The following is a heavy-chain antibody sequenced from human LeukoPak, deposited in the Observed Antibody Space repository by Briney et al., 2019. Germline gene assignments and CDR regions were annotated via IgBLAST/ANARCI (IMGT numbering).Heavy chain of an antibody. CDR3: ARGGYYDSSGYYYPESRYPGADY. V-gene: IGHV4-34*01. CDR2: INHSGST. D-gene: IGHD3-22*01. CDR1: GGSFSGYY. J-gene: IGHJ4*02. Sequence: SETLSLTCAVYGGSFSGYYWSWIRQPPGKGLEWIGEINHSGSTNHNPSLKSRVTISVDTSKNQFSLKLSSVTAADTAVYYCARGGYYDSSGYYYPESRYPGADYWGQGTLVTVSS.